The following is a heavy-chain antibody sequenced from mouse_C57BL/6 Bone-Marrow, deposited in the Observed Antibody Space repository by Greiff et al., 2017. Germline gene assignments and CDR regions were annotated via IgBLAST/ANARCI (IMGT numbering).Heavy chain of an antibody. CDR2: IYPTSGRT. CDR3: AKSGTLGRSVAN. CDR1: GYTFTSYW. Sequence: QVQLQQPGAELVKPGASVKMSCKASGYTFTSYWITWVKQRPGQGLEWIGDIYPTSGRTNYSEKFKSQDILTVDTSSNTAYMQLSSLTSEDSAVFYWAKSGTLGRSVANWGQGTTLTVSS. J-gene: IGHJ2*01. V-gene: IGHV1-55*01. D-gene: IGHD4-1*01.